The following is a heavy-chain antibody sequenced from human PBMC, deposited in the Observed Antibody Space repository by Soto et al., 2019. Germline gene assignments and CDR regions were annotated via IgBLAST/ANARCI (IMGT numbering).Heavy chain of an antibody. D-gene: IGHD3-16*01. CDR2: IYYSGST. CDR3: ARVGPLYNFDY. V-gene: IGHV4-59*01. Sequence: LSLTCTVSGGSISSYYWSWIRQPPGKGLEWIGYIYYSGSTSYNPSLKSRVTISIDTSKNQFSLNLSSVTAADTAVYYCARVGPLYNFDYWGQGTLVTVSS. J-gene: IGHJ4*02. CDR1: GGSISSYY.